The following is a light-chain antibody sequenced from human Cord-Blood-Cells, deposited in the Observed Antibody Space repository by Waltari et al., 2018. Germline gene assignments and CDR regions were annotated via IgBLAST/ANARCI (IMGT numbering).Light chain of an antibody. CDR1: SSNLGNNA. V-gene: IGLV1-36*01. J-gene: IGLJ3*02. Sequence: QSVLTQPPSVSEAPRQRVTISCSGSSSNLGNNAVNWYQQLPGKAPKLLIYYDDLRPAGVSDRFSGSKSGTSASLAISGLQSEDEADYYCAAWDDSLNGPVFGGGTKLTVL. CDR3: AAWDDSLNGPV. CDR2: YDD.